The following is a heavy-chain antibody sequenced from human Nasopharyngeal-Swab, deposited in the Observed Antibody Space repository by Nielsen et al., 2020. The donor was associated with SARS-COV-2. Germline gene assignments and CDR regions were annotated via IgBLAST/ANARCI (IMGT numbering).Heavy chain of an antibody. CDR3: ARVCTTDFWSGYYSPWFDP. D-gene: IGHD3-3*01. Sequence: SVKVSCKASGCTFSSYAISWVRQAPGQGLEWMGGIIPIFGTANYAQKFQGRVTITADESTSTAYMELSSLRSEDTAVYYCARVCTTDFWSGYYSPWFDPWGQGTLVTVSS. CDR1: GCTFSSYA. V-gene: IGHV1-69*13. CDR2: IIPIFGTA. J-gene: IGHJ5*02.